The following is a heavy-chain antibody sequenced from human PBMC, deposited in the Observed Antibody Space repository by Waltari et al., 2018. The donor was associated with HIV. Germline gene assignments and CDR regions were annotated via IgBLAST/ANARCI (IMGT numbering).Heavy chain of an antibody. V-gene: IGHV3-23*01. CDR2: ISGSGGGT. Sequence: EVQLLESGGGLVQPGGSLRLSCEASEFTFSGYALSWVRQAPGQGLEWVSAISGSGGGTYYADSVKGRFTVSRDNPQNTLFLQMNSLRAEDTAIYYCAKVTRIAVAGTIDYWGQGTLVTVSS. J-gene: IGHJ4*02. CDR3: AKVTRIAVAGTIDY. CDR1: EFTFSGYA. D-gene: IGHD6-19*01.